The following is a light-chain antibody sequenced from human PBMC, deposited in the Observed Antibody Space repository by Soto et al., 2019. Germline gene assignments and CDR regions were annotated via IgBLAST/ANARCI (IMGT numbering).Light chain of an antibody. Sequence: QLVLTQSPSASASLGASVKLTCTLSSGHSNYAIAWHQQQPEKGPRYLMKLNRDGSHSKGDGIPDRFSGSSSGAARYLAISIHESEEEADYCCQTWGSGIVVFGGGTKLTVL. CDR2: LNRDGSH. J-gene: IGLJ2*01. V-gene: IGLV4-69*01. CDR1: SGHSNYA. CDR3: QTWGSGIVV.